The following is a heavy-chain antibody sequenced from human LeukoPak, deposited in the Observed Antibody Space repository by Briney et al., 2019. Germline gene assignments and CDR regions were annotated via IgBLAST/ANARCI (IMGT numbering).Heavy chain of an antibody. CDR3: ARLEDIVVVPAAVGWFDP. CDR1: GGSISGSNYY. CDR2: IHYSGNT. V-gene: IGHV4-39*01. D-gene: IGHD2-2*01. J-gene: IGHJ5*02. Sequence: SETLSLTCTVSGGSISGSNYYWGWIRQPPGKGLEWIGSIHYSGNTYYIPSLKSRVTVSVDTSKNQFSLKLTSVTAADTAVYYCARLEDIVVVPAAVGWFDPWGQGTLVTVSS.